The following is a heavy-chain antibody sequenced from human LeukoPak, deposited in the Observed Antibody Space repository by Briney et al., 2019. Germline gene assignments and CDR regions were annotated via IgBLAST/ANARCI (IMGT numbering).Heavy chain of an antibody. J-gene: IGHJ3*02. CDR2: IYYSGST. V-gene: IGHV4-59*12. D-gene: IGHD3-22*01. Sequence: SETLSLTCTVSGGSISSDYWSWIRQPPGKGLEWIGYIYYSGSTNYNPSLKSRVTISVDTSKNQFSLKLSSVTAADTAVYYCARVKGYYDSRDAFDIWGQGTMVTVSS. CDR1: GGSISSDY. CDR3: ARVKGYYDSRDAFDI.